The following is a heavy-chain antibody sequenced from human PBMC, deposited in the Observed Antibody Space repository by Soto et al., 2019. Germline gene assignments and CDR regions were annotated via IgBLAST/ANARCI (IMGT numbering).Heavy chain of an antibody. D-gene: IGHD7-27*01. CDR3: ARDNWGSLEY. CDR2: MNTDGNVI. Sequence: PGGPLRVSCAAAGFTFSTFWMSWVRQVPGKGLLWVSHMNTDGNVINYADSVKGRFTISRDNAKNTLYLQMNSLSAEDTAVYYCARDNWGSLEYWGPGTLVTVSS. V-gene: IGHV3-74*01. CDR1: GFTFSTFW. J-gene: IGHJ4*02.